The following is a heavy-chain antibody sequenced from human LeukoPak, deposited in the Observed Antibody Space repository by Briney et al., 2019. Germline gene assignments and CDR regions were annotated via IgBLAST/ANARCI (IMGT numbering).Heavy chain of an antibody. Sequence: GGSLRLSCAASGFTFSRYEMNWVRQAPGKGLEGVSYISSSGSTIYYADSVKGRFTISRDNAKNSLYLQMNSLRAEDTAVYHCARATYYYGSGPRDYYYYYMDVWGKGTTVTVSS. CDR1: GFTFSRYE. D-gene: IGHD3-10*01. J-gene: IGHJ6*03. CDR2: ISSSGSTI. CDR3: ARATYYYGSGPRDYYYYYMDV. V-gene: IGHV3-48*03.